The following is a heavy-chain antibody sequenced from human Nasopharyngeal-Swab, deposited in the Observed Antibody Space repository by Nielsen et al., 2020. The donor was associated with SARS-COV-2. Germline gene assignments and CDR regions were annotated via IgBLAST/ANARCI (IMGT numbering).Heavy chain of an antibody. CDR2: INHSGST. CDR3: ARGRLLWFGELNPYYFDY. CDR1: GGSISIGSYY. D-gene: IGHD3-10*01. V-gene: IGHV4-39*07. Sequence: SETLSLTCTVSGGSISIGSYYWGWIRQPPGKGLEWIGEINHSGSTNYNPSLKSRVTISVDTSKNQFSLKLSSVTAADTAVYYCARGRLLWFGELNPYYFDYWGQGTLVTVSS. J-gene: IGHJ4*02.